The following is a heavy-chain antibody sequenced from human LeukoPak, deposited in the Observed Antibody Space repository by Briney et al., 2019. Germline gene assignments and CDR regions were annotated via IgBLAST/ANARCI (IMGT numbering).Heavy chain of an antibody. J-gene: IGHJ4*02. CDR3: AKRDYYDSSGYYYPYYFDN. Sequence: GGSLRLSCEASGFTFSSYAMSWVRQAPGKGLEWVSGISGSGGSTYYADSVKGRFTISRDNSKNTLYLQMNSLRAEDTAVYYCAKRDYYDSSGYYYPYYFDNWGQGTLVTVSS. D-gene: IGHD3-22*01. CDR1: GFTFSSYA. CDR2: ISGSGGST. V-gene: IGHV3-23*01.